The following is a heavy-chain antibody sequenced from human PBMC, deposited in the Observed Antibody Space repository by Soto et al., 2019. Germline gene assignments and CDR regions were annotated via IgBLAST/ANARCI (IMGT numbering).Heavy chain of an antibody. CDR2: IYYGGTS. V-gene: IGHV4-59*01. J-gene: IGHJ4*02. Sequence: WTWLRQSPGKGLEWIGYIYYGGTSNYNSSLKGRVTVSVDMSTNQFSLTLNSVTAADTAVYYCAMYYGHGQDYWGQGTLVTVSS. D-gene: IGHD3-10*01. CDR3: AMYYGHGQDY.